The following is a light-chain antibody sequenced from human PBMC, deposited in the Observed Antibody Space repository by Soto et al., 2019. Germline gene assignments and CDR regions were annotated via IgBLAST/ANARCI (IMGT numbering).Light chain of an antibody. V-gene: IGLV1-40*01. J-gene: IGLJ2*01. Sequence: QLVLTQPPSVSGAPGQRVTISCTGGSSNIGAGYDVHWYEHLPGTAPKVLIYGDDNRPSGVPDRFSGSKSGTSASLAITGLQAEDEADYYCQSYDSSLSGVIFGGGTKLTVL. CDR2: GDD. CDR1: SSNIGAGYD. CDR3: QSYDSSLSGVI.